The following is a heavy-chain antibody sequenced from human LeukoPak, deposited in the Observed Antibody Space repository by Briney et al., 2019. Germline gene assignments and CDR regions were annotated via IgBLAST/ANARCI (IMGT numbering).Heavy chain of an antibody. V-gene: IGHV3-21*01. J-gene: IGHJ4*02. CDR1: GFTFSSYS. CDR3: TVSSTSCYAFDY. D-gene: IGHD2-2*01. CDR2: ISSSSSYI. Sequence: GGSLRLSCAASGFTFSSYSMNWVRQAPGKGLEWVSSISSSSSYIYYADSVKGRFTISRDNAKNSLYLQMNSLGAEDTAVYYCTVSSTSCYAFDYWGQGTLVTVSS.